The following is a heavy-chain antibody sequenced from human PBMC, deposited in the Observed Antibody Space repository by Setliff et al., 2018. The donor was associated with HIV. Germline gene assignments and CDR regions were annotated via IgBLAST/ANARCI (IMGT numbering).Heavy chain of an antibody. V-gene: IGHV4-30-2*01. CDR1: GGSISSGGYF. CDR2: VNRTGST. Sequence: SETLSLTCTVSGGSISSGGYFWSWIRQLPGKGLEWIGEVNRTGSTNYNPSLKSRVTISVDKSKKQFSLKLSSVTAADTAVYYCARPNYYDSGGYPDGFDIWGQGTMVTVSS. D-gene: IGHD3-22*01. J-gene: IGHJ3*02. CDR3: ARPNYYDSGGYPDGFDI.